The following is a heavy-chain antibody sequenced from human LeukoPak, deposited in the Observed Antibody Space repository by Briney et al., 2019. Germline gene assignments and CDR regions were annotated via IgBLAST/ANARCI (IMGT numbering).Heavy chain of an antibody. CDR3: ARAPRTTVTSRYYYYYMDV. CDR1: GFTFSSYE. CDR2: ISSSGSTI. D-gene: IGHD4-17*01. Sequence: GGSLRLSCAASGFTFSSYEMNWVRQAPGKGLEWVSYISSSGSTIYYADSEKGRFTISRDNSKNTLYLQMNSLRAEDTAVYYCARAPRTTVTSRYYYYYMDVWGKGTTVTVSS. V-gene: IGHV3-48*03. J-gene: IGHJ6*03.